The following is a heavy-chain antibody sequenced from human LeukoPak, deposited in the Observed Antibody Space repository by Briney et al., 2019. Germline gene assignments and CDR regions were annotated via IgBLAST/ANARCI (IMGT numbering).Heavy chain of an antibody. CDR2: ISWNSNSI. CDR3: VKVSYSSAGAEYFHL. V-gene: IGHV3-9*03. J-gene: IGHJ1*01. CDR1: GFTFDNYA. Sequence: GRSLRLSCAASGFTFDNYAMHWVRQVPGKGLEWVSGISWNSNSIEYADSVKGRFTISRDNAKNSLYLEMNSLRAEDMAFYYCVKVSYSSAGAEYFHLWGQGTLVTVSS. D-gene: IGHD2-21*01.